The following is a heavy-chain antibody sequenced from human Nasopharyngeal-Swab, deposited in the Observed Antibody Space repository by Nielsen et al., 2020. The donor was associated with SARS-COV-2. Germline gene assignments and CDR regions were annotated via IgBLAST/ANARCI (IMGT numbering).Heavy chain of an antibody. CDR3: ARSGELRFLEWLNTRPDY. CDR1: GFTFSSYS. D-gene: IGHD3-3*01. V-gene: IGHV3-21*01. J-gene: IGHJ4*02. CDR2: ISSSSSYI. Sequence: GGSLRLSCAASGFTFSSYSMNWVRQAPGKGLEGVSSISSSSSYIYYADSVKGRFTISGDNAKNSLYLQMNSLRAEDTAVYYCARSGELRFLEWLNTRPDYWGQGTLVTVSS.